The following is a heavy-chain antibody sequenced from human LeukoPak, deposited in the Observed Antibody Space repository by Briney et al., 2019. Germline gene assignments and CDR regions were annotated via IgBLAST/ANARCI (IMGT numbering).Heavy chain of an antibody. V-gene: IGHV4-39*01. Sequence: TSETLSLTCTVSGGSISSSSYYWGWIRQPPGKGLEWIGSIYYSGSTYYNPSLKSRVTISVDTSKNQFSLKLSSVTAADTAVYYCARRHDYGGNTFDHWGQGTLVTVSS. D-gene: IGHD4-23*01. CDR2: IYYSGST. CDR1: GGSISSSSYY. J-gene: IGHJ4*02. CDR3: ARRHDYGGNTFDH.